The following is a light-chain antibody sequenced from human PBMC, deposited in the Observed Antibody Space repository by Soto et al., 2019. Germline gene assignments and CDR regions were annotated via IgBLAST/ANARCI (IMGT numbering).Light chain of an antibody. CDR3: QVRTNWSIA. V-gene: IGKV3D-20*02. CDR1: QSVSSSF. CDR2: GAS. Sequence: EIVLTQSPGTLSLSPGERATLSCRASQSVSSSFLAWYQQKPGQAPRLLIYGASSRATDIPDRFSGSGSGTDFTLTISRLEPEDFAVYYCQVRTNWSIAFGRGTRLETK. J-gene: IGKJ5*01.